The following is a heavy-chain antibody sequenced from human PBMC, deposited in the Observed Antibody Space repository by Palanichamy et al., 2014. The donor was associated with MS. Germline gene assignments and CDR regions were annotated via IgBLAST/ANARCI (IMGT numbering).Heavy chain of an antibody. CDR2: MNYRGST. D-gene: IGHD6-19*01. CDR3: ARPADIGTDGSGWSRPYF. Sequence: QLQLQESGPGLVKPSETLSLTCTASGGSISSGIYYWAWIRHAPGKGLEWIGSMNYRGSTYYNPSLKGRVTISADTSKNQFSLKLNSVTAADTAVYYCARPADIGTDGSGWSRPYFWGQGTLVIVSS. CDR1: GGSISSGIYY. J-gene: IGHJ4*02. V-gene: IGHV4-39*01.